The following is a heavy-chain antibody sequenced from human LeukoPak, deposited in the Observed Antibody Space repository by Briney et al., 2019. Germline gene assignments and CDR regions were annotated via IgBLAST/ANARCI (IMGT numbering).Heavy chain of an antibody. CDR1: GGSVSSYY. D-gene: IGHD2-2*01. V-gene: IGHV4-59*02. CDR2: LSHSGSS. J-gene: IGHJ3*02. CDR3: ARARYANAWYAFDI. Sequence: SETLSLTCTGSGGSVSSYYWSWIRRPPGRGLEWIAYLSHSGSSDSNPSLTSRVTTLVDTSKNQFSLKLTSVTAADTAVYYCARARYANAWYAFDIWGHGTMVTVSS.